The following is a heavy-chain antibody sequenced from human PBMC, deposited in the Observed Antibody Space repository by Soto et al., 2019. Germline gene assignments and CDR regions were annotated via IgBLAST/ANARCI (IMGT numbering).Heavy chain of an antibody. CDR2: IDPTGGTP. V-gene: IGHV1-46*01. CDR3: ASVPYDTTAYYAF. J-gene: IGHJ4*02. CDR1: GYTFTTYY. Sequence: QVQLVQSGAEVKRPGASVRISCKASGYTFTTYYIHWVRQAPGQGLEWMGIIDPTGGTPTSAQNFQGRITMTRDTSANLFYLTLRSLPSDDTAVYYCASVPYDTTAYYAFWGQGTLVTVSS. D-gene: IGHD3-22*01.